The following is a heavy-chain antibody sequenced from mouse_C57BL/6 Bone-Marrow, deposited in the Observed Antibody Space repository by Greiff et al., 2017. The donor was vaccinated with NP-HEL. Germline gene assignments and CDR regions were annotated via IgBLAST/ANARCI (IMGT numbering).Heavy chain of an antibody. V-gene: IGHV14-4*01. Sequence: EVQLQQSGAELVRPGASVKLSCTASGFNIKDDYMHWVKQRPEQGLEWIGWIDPENGDTEYASQFQGKATITADTSSNTAYLQLSSLTSEDTAVYYCTLITTEHYYSYAMDYWGQGTSVTVSS. CDR1: GFNIKDDY. CDR3: TLITTEHYYSYAMDY. J-gene: IGHJ4*01. D-gene: IGHD1-1*01. CDR2: IDPENGDT.